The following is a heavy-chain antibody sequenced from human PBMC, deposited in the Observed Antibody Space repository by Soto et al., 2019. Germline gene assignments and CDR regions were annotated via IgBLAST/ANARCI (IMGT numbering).Heavy chain of an antibody. V-gene: IGHV3-23*01. CDR3: ALKGTAKPFY. CDR2: ISPSGDTT. J-gene: IGHJ4*02. Sequence: WGSLRLSCATSGFTFTAYDLTWVRQAPGKGLDWVSGISPSGDTTYYADSVKGRFTISRDNSKTVLYLQMKSLRAEDTAVYYCALKGTAKPFYWGQGTLVTVSS. CDR1: GFTFTAYD. D-gene: IGHD2-21*02.